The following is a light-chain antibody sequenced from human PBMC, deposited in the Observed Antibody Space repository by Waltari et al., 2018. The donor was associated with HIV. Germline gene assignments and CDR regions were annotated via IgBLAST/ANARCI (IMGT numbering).Light chain of an antibody. CDR2: GAS. CDR3: QQRNKWPST. CDR1: QSVDNS. J-gene: IGKJ3*01. V-gene: IGKV3-11*01. Sequence: EIVLTQSTATLSLSRGERATLSCRASQSVDNSLAWYQQKPGQAPRLLIYGASNRAIGIPARFSGSGSGTDFTLTISSLEPEDFALYYCQQRNKWPSTFGPGTKVDIK.